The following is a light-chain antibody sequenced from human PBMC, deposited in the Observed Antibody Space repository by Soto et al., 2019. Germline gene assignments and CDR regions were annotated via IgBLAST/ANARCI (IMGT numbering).Light chain of an antibody. CDR3: QHYGSSPPNT. V-gene: IGKV3-20*01. CDR2: GAS. Sequence: EIVLTQSPGTLSLSPGERATLSCRATQSVTSNYLAWYQQKPGQAPRLLIYGASIRATGIPDRFSGSGSGTDFTLTISRLEPXXXXXXXXQHYGSSPPNTFGQGTKLXIK. J-gene: IGKJ2*01. CDR1: QSVTSNY.